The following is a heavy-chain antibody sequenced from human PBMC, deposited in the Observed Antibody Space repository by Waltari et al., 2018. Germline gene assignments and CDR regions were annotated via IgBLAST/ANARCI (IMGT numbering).Heavy chain of an antibody. CDR3: ARIKGPRSSWYRGESDYFDY. CDR2: IYYSGST. D-gene: IGHD6-13*01. Sequence: QLQLQESGPGLVQPSETLSLTCTVSGGSISSSSYYWGWIRQPPGQGLEWIGSIYYSGSTYYNPSLKSRVTISVDTSKNQFSLKLSSVTAADTAVYYCARIKGPRSSWYRGESDYFDYWGQGTLVTVSS. J-gene: IGHJ4*02. CDR1: GGSISSSSYY. V-gene: IGHV4-39*01.